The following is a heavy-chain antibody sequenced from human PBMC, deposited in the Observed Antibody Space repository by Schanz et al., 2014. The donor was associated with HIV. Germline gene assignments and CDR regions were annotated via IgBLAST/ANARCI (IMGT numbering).Heavy chain of an antibody. CDR3: AKGYDWYTSSTGDY. D-gene: IGHD6-13*01. CDR2: ISYDGINK. CDR1: GFIFSDYG. J-gene: IGHJ4*02. Sequence: QVQLVESGGGGVQPGRSLRLSWAASGFIFSDYGMHWVRQAPGKGLEWGAVISYDGINKYYADSVKGRFTISRDDSENTLYLQMNSLRVEDTALYYCAKGYDWYTSSTGDYWGQGTLVTVSS. V-gene: IGHV3-30*19.